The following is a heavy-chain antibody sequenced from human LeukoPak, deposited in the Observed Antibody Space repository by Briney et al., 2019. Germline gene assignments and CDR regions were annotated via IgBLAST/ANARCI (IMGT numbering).Heavy chain of an antibody. CDR1: GGSICISDYY. V-gene: IGHV4-39*01. CDR3: ARQEGGTWEYNWFDP. D-gene: IGHD1-26*01. CDR2: IYYSATSYYSGTS. J-gene: IGHJ5*02. Sequence: SETLSLTCTVSGGSICISDYYWGWIRQPPGKGLEWIGTIYYSATSYYSGTSYFNPSLKSRVTISVDTPKNQFSLKLSSVTAADTALYYCARQEGGTWEYNWFDPWGQGTLVTVSS.